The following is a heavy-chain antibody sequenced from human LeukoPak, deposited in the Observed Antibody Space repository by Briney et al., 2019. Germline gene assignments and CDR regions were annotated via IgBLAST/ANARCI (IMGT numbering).Heavy chain of an antibody. CDR1: GFTFSSYA. D-gene: IGHD6-13*01. CDR2: ISGSGGST. Sequence: GGSLRLSCAASGFTFSSYAMSWVRQAPGKGLEWASAISGSGGSTYYADSVKGRFTISRDNSKNTLYLQMNSLRAEDTAVYYCAKDVYFRSSRPPYYFDYWGQGTLVTVSS. J-gene: IGHJ4*02. V-gene: IGHV3-23*01. CDR3: AKDVYFRSSRPPYYFDY.